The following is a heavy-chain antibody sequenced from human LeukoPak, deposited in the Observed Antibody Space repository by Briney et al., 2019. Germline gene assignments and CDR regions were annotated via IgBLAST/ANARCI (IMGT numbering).Heavy chain of an antibody. J-gene: IGHJ4*02. CDR2: IYYSGST. Sequence: KPSETLSLTCTVSGGSISSYYWSWIRQPPGKGLEWIGYIYYSGSTNYNPSLKSRVTISVDTSKNQFSLKLSSVTAADTAVYYCASPSGYGFYYFDYWGQGTLVTVSS. D-gene: IGHD5-18*01. CDR1: GGSISSYY. CDR3: ASPSGYGFYYFDY. V-gene: IGHV4-59*08.